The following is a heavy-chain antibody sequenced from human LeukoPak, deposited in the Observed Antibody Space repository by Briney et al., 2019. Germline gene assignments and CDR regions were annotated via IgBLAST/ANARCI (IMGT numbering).Heavy chain of an antibody. Sequence: GGSLRLSCAASGFTFSDYSMNWVRQAPGKGLEWISYIGGRGDGISYADSVKGRFIVSRDNAKNSLFLQMNRLRGEDTAIYFCAREIPGRVAADCWGQGTLVTVSS. CDR2: IGGRGDGI. J-gene: IGHJ4*02. V-gene: IGHV3-48*01. D-gene: IGHD2-15*01. CDR1: GFTFSDYS. CDR3: AREIPGRVAADC.